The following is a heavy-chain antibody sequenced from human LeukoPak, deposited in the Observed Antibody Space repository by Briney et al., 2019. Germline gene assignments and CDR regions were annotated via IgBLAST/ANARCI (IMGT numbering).Heavy chain of an antibody. J-gene: IGHJ4*02. V-gene: IGHV3-21*01. CDR2: ISSSSSYI. Sequence: GGSLRLSGAASGFTFSSYSMNWVRQAPGKGLEWVSSISSSSSYIYYADSVRGRFTISRDNAKNSLYLQMNSLRAEDTAVYYCAGDWELLGRGEDYWGQGTLVTVSS. CDR3: AGDWELLGRGEDY. D-gene: IGHD1-26*01. CDR1: GFTFSSYS.